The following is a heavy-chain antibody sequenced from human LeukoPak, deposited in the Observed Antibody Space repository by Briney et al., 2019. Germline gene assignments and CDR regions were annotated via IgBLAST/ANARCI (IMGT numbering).Heavy chain of an antibody. CDR3: ARLRRVVVVPSEVDAFDI. CDR2: ISSSGSTI. Sequence: SGGSLRLSCAASGFTFSDYYMSWIRQAPGKGLEWVSYISSSGSTIYYADSVKGRFTISRDNAKNSLYLQMNSLRAEDTAVYYCARLRRVVVVPSEVDAFDIWGQGTVVAVSS. J-gene: IGHJ3*02. D-gene: IGHD3-22*01. CDR1: GFTFSDYY. V-gene: IGHV3-11*01.